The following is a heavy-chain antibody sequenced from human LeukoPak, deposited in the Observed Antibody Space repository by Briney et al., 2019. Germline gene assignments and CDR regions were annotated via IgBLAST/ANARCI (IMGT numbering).Heavy chain of an antibody. CDR1: GGSFSGYY. D-gene: IGHD3-3*01. CDR2: INHSGST. V-gene: IGHV4-34*01. Sequence: PSETLSLTCAVYGGSFSGYYWGWIRKPPGKGLEWIGEINHSGSTNYNPSLKSRVTISVDTSKNQFSLKLSSVTAADTAVYYCARSYGYYDFWSGYYGGFDYWGQGTLVTVSS. J-gene: IGHJ4*02. CDR3: ARSYGYYDFWSGYYGGFDY.